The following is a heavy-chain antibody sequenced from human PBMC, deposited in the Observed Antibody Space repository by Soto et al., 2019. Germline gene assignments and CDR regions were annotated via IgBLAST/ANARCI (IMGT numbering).Heavy chain of an antibody. Sequence: TSETLSLTCTFSGDSISSYYWSWIRQPPGKGLEWIGYIYYSGSSSYKPSLKSRVTMSVDMSKNQFSLRLTSVTAADTAVYYCARLRSRGFSGYDLDYWGQGTLVTVSS. J-gene: IGHJ4*02. CDR1: GDSISSYY. D-gene: IGHD5-12*01. V-gene: IGHV4-59*08. CDR2: IYYSGSS. CDR3: ARLRSRGFSGYDLDY.